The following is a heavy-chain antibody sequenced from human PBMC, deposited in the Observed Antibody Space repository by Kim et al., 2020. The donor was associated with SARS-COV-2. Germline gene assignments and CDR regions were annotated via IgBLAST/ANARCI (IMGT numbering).Heavy chain of an antibody. Sequence: GGSLRLSCAASGLTFSNAWMSWVRQAPGKGLEWVGRIKSKTDGGTTDYAAPVKGRFTISRDDSKNTLYLQMNSLKTEDTAVYYCTTDPAYDSSGYNRPLDIWGQGTMVTVSS. CDR2: IKSKTDGGTT. CDR3: TTDPAYDSSGYNRPLDI. CDR1: GLTFSNAW. D-gene: IGHD3-22*01. J-gene: IGHJ3*02. V-gene: IGHV3-15*01.